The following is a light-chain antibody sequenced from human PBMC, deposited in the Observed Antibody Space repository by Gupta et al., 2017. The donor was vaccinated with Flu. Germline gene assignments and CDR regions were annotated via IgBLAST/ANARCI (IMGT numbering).Light chain of an antibody. Sequence: PASLAASVGDRVTITCRASQKNANYLKWCQQKTRKPPQSRINSEADMRSGGPPRCSGSGAGSEFISTISSLQAEEVATDYCQKRYRSPYTFGRGTKLEMK. J-gene: IGKJ2*01. CDR1: QKNANY. CDR3: QKRYRSPYT. CDR2: SEA. V-gene: IGKV1-39*01.